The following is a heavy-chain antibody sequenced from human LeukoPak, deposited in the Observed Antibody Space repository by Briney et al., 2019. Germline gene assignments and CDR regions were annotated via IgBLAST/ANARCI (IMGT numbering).Heavy chain of an antibody. J-gene: IGHJ4*02. Sequence: GSLRLSCAASGFTPSDYYTSWIRPAAEAWLEWVSCGSSSGTTIYYAGAVKGRFAISRDNAKNSLYLQMNGLRAEDTAVYYCPRRRDVIDYWGQGTLVTVSS. CDR3: PRRRDVIDY. CDR1: GFTPSDYY. CDR2: GSSSGTTI. V-gene: IGHV3-11*01.